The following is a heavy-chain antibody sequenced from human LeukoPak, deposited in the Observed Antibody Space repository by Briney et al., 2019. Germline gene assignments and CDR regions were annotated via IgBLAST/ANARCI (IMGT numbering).Heavy chain of an antibody. CDR2: INPNSGGT. CDR3: ARDLHYCDTSGYPDY. D-gene: IGHD3-22*01. CDR1: GYTFTGYY. J-gene: IGHJ4*02. V-gene: IGHV1-2*02. Sequence: GASVKVSCKASGYTFTGYYMHWVRQAPGQGLEWMGWINPNSGGTNYAQKFQGRVTMTRDTSISTAYMELSRLRSDDTAVYYCARDLHYCDTSGYPDYWGQGTLVTVSS.